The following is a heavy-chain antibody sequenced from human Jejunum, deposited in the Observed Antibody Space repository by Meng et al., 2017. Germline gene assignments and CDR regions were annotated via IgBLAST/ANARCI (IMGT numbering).Heavy chain of an antibody. CDR2: IKKDGSEI. D-gene: IGHD5-18*01. J-gene: IGHJ3*02. CDR3: ASLDTAMVLWGHVIDI. Sequence: GESLKISCAASGFTFSNYWMSWVRQAPGKGLEWVACIKKDGSEIYYVDSVKGRFTISRDNAKNSLYLQMNSLRAEDTAIYYCASLDTAMVLWGHVIDIWGQGTMVTVSS. CDR1: GFTFSNYW. V-gene: IGHV3-7*01.